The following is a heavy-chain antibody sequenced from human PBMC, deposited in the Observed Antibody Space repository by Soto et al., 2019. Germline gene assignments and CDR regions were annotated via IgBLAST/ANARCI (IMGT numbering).Heavy chain of an antibody. CDR3: AKGGYDFYSGHYN. CDR1: GFTFHNFA. D-gene: IGHD3-3*01. Sequence: VQLVESGGGLVQPGRSLRLSCAASGFTFHNFAMHWVRQAPGRGLEWVSGISWNGDNIIYADSVKGRFTISRDNAKNSLYLQMNSLRPEDTALYYCAKGGYDFYSGHYNWGQGTLVTVSS. J-gene: IGHJ4*02. V-gene: IGHV3-9*01. CDR2: ISWNGDNI.